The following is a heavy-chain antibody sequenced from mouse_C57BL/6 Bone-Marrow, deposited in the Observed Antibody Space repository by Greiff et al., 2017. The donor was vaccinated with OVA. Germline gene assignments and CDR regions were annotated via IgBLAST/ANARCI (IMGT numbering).Heavy chain of an antibody. D-gene: IGHD1-1*01. Sequence: VQLQQSGPELVKPGASVKIPCKASGYTFTDYNMDWVKQSHGKSLEWIGDINPNNGGTIYNQKFKGKATLTVDKSSSTAYMELRSLTSEDTAVYYCARDGINYYGSSSHWYFDVWGTGTTVTVSS. V-gene: IGHV1-18*01. CDR1: GYTFTDYN. CDR3: ARDGINYYGSSSHWYFDV. J-gene: IGHJ1*03. CDR2: INPNNGGT.